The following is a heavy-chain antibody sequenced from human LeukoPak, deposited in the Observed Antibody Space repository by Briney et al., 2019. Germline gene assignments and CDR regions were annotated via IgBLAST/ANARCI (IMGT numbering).Heavy chain of an antibody. CDR2: IYYSGST. CDR1: GGTISSYY. CDR3: AGPGIAAALDY. V-gene: IGHV4-59*08. D-gene: IGHD6-13*01. Sequence: NPSETLSLTCTVSGGTISSYYWSWIRQPPGKGLEWIGYIYYSGSTNYNPSLKSRVTISVDTSKNQFSLKLSSVTAADTAVYYCAGPGIAAALDYWGQGTLVTLSS. J-gene: IGHJ4*02.